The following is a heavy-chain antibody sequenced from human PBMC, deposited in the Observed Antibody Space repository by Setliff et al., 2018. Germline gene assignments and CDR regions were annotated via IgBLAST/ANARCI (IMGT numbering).Heavy chain of an antibody. CDR2: IWDDGGNK. D-gene: IGHD2-15*01. J-gene: IGHJ4*02. Sequence: GGSLKISCVASGFTFSTYRMHWVRQAPGKGLEWVAVIWDDGGNKYHADSVKGRFTISRDNSKNTLYLQMNSLRPEDTAVYYCARTCSGSGCYAGLESWGQGTPVTVSS. CDR3: ARTCSGSGCYAGLES. CDR1: GFTFSTYR. V-gene: IGHV3-33*08.